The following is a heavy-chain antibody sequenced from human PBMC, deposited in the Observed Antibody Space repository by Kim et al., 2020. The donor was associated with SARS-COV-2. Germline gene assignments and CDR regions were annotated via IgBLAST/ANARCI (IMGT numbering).Heavy chain of an antibody. CDR2: INHSGST. J-gene: IGHJ6*03. CDR3: ARGRYGLNYYYYYMDV. CDR1: GGSFSGYY. Sequence: SETLSLTCAVYGGSFSGYYWSWIRQPPGKGLEWIGEINHSGSTNYNPSLKSRVTISVDTSKNQFSLKLSSVTAADTAVYYCARGRYGLNYYYYYMDVWG. V-gene: IGHV4-34*01. D-gene: IGHD5-18*01.